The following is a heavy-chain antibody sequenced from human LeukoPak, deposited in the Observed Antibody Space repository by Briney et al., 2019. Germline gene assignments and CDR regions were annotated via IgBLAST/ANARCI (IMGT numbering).Heavy chain of an antibody. Sequence: GASVKVSCKASGYTFTSYYMHWVRQAPGQGLEWMGIINPSGGSTSYAQKFQGRVTMTRDTSTSTVYMELSSLRSEDTAVYYCASATGNEWEPSDAFDIWGQGTMVTVSS. V-gene: IGHV1-46*01. CDR3: ASATGNEWEPSDAFDI. D-gene: IGHD1-26*01. CDR1: GYTFTSYY. CDR2: INPSGGST. J-gene: IGHJ3*02.